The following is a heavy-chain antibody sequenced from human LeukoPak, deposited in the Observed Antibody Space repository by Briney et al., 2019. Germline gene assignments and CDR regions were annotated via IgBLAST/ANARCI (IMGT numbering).Heavy chain of an antibody. J-gene: IGHJ3*02. V-gene: IGHV4-39*07. Sequence: PSETLSLTCTVSGDSMNLRNNFWGWIRQPPGKGLEWIGSIFYTGKTYYNPSLQSRITMSMDMSKNQFSLDLSSVTAADTAVYYCARFPYYYGSSGYPDSAFDIWGQGTMVTVSS. CDR1: GDSMNLRNNF. CDR2: IFYTGKT. D-gene: IGHD3-22*01. CDR3: ARFPYYYGSSGYPDSAFDI.